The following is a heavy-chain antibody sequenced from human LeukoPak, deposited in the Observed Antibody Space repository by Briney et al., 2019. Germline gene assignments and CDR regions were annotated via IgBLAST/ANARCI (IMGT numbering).Heavy chain of an antibody. CDR2: ISSSSSYI. D-gene: IGHD3-10*01. CDR1: GFTFSSYS. V-gene: IGHV3-21*04. Sequence: PGGSLRLSCAASGFTFSSYSMNWVRQAPGKGLEWVSSISSSSSYIYYADSVKGRFTISRDNSKNTLYLQMNSLRAEDTAVYYCAISRSTYYYGSGNSMDVWGQGTTVTVSS. CDR3: AISRSTYYYGSGNSMDV. J-gene: IGHJ6*02.